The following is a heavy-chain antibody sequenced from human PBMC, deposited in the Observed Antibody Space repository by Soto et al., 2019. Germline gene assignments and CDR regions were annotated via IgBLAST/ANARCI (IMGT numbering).Heavy chain of an antibody. CDR2: ISASSGNT. J-gene: IGHJ6*02. D-gene: IGHD2-15*01. V-gene: IGHV1-18*01. CDR1: GYTLTSYR. CDR3: ARVSGYCSGGSCYFYYGMDV. Sequence: ASVKVSCKASGYTLTSYRINWVRQAHGQGLEWMGIISASSGNTNYAQKFQGRVTMTRDTSTSTVYMELSSLRSEDTAVYYCARVSGYCSGGSCYFYYGMDVWGQGTTVTVSS.